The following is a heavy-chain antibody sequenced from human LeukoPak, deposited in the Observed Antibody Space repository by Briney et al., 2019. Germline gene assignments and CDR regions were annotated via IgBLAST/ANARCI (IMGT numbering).Heavy chain of an antibody. D-gene: IGHD3-22*01. V-gene: IGHV3-21*01. CDR2: ISGSSNYM. Sequence: GGSLRLSCAASGFPFSAYSMNWVRQAPGKGREWVSSISGSSNYMYYADSVKGRFTISRDNAKNSLYLQMNSLRAEDTAVYYCAKAYYDSSGYSYYFDYWGQGTLVTVSS. CDR1: GFPFSAYS. J-gene: IGHJ4*02. CDR3: AKAYYDSSGYSYYFDY.